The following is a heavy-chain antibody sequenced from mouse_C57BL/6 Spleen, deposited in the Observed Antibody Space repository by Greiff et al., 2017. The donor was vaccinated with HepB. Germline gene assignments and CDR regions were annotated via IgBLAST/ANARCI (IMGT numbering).Heavy chain of an antibody. V-gene: IGHV5-17*01. D-gene: IGHD4-1*01. CDR1: GFTFSDYG. Sequence: EVQGVESGGGLVKPGGSLKLSCAASGFTFSDYGMHWVRQAPEKGLEWVAYISSGSSTIYYADTVKGRFTISRDNAKNTLFLQMTSLRSEDTAMYYCARRANWVYWYFDVWGTGTTVTVSS. CDR2: ISSGSSTI. CDR3: ARRANWVYWYFDV. J-gene: IGHJ1*03.